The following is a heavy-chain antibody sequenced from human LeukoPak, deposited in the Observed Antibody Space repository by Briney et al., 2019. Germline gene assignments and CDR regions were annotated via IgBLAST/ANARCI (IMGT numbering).Heavy chain of an antibody. CDR1: GVTFSNYE. V-gene: IGHV3-48*03. CDR2: INGRGSTI. Sequence: RSGGSLRLFCAASGVTFSNYEMNWVRQAPGKGLEWISYINGRGSTINYADSVKGRFTISRDNAKNSLYLQMYSLRVEDTAVYYCVGSANLADWGQGTLVTVSS. J-gene: IGHJ4*02. D-gene: IGHD4/OR15-4a*01. CDR3: VGSANLAD.